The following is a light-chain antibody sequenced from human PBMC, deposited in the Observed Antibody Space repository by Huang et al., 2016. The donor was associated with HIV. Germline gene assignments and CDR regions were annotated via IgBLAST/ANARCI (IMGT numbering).Light chain of an antibody. Sequence: ELVLTQSPGTLSSSPGGAAVISCRASQSLDKGFLAWYRQKPGQAPELLIFDASKRPSDIPDRFVGRGSGTDFSLTINRLDPEDFAFYFCHHYGATQWAFGRGTRVEMK. CDR2: DAS. V-gene: IGKV3-20*01. CDR1: QSLDKGF. J-gene: IGKJ1*01. CDR3: HHYGATQWA.